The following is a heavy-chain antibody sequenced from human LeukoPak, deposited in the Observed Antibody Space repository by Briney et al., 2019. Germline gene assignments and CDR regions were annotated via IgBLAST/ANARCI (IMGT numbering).Heavy chain of an antibody. D-gene: IGHD3-10*01. J-gene: IGHJ6*02. CDR3: ARSPYYGSGSYFYYYGMDV. CDR1: GFTFSNYA. V-gene: IGHV3-48*02. Sequence: GGSLRLSCAASGFTFSNYAMNWVRQAPGKGLEWVSYISSSSSTIYYADSVKGRFTISRDNAKNSLYLQMNSLRDEDTAVYYCARSPYYGSGSYFYYYGMDVWGQGTTVTVSS. CDR2: ISSSSSTI.